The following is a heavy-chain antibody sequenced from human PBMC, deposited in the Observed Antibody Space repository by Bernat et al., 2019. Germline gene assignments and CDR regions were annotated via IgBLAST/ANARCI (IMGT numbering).Heavy chain of an antibody. CDR1: GFTFGDYA. V-gene: IGHV3-49*03. CDR3: TRDHNYYDFWSGYFDY. Sequence: EVQLVESGGGLVQPGRSLRLSCTASGFTFGDYAMSWFRQAPGKGREWVGFIRSKAYGGTTEYAASVKGRFTISRDDSKSIAYLQMNSLKTEDTAVYYCTRDHNYYDFWSGYFDYWGQGTLVTVSS. CDR2: IRSKAYGGTT. D-gene: IGHD3-3*01. J-gene: IGHJ4*02.